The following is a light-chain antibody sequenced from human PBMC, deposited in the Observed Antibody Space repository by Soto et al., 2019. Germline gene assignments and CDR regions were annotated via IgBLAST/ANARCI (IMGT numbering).Light chain of an antibody. Sequence: QSALTQPASVSGSPGQSITISCTGASSDVGGYNYVSWYQQHPGKAPKFMIYEVSNRPSGVSSRFSGSKSGNTASLTISGLQAEDEADYCFSSYTGSNIVFGGGTKLTVL. J-gene: IGLJ3*02. CDR1: SSDVGGYNY. CDR3: SSYTGSNIV. CDR2: EVS. V-gene: IGLV2-14*01.